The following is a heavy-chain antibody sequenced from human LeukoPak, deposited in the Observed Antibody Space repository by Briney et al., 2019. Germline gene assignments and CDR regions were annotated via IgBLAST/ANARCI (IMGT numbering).Heavy chain of an antibody. CDR3: ARDEFLVRGVLKLFDY. Sequence: GGSLRLSCAASGFTFSSYSMNWVRQAPGKGLEWVSSISSSSSYIYYADPVKGRFTISRDNAKNSLYLQMNSLRAEGTAVYYCARDEFLVRGVLKLFDYWGQGTLVTVSS. D-gene: IGHD3-10*01. CDR2: ISSSSSYI. CDR1: GFTFSSYS. V-gene: IGHV3-21*01. J-gene: IGHJ4*02.